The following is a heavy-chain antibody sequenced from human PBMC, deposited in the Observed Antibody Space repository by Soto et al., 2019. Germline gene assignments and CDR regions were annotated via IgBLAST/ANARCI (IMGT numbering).Heavy chain of an antibody. CDR3: ARERRRIRGASLTYYYYGMDV. CDR2: IYYSGST. Sequence: SETLSLTCTVSGGSISSGGYYWSWIRQHPGKGLEWIGYIYYSGSTYYNPSLKSRVTISVDTSKNQFSLKLSSVTAADTAVYYCARERRRIRGASLTYYYYGMDVWGQGITVTVSS. V-gene: IGHV4-31*03. CDR1: GGSISSGGYY. J-gene: IGHJ6*02. D-gene: IGHD3-10*01.